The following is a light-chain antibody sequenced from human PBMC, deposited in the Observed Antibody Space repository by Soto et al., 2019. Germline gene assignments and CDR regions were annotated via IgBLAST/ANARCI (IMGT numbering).Light chain of an antibody. CDR2: DAS. V-gene: IGKV3-15*01. Sequence: PGERATLSCRASQSISSTSLAWYQQKPGQAPRLLIYDASTRATGIPDRFSGGGSGTEFTLTISSLQSEDFVVYYCQQYNSWPPITFGQGTRLEIK. CDR3: QQYNSWPPIT. J-gene: IGKJ5*01. CDR1: QSISST.